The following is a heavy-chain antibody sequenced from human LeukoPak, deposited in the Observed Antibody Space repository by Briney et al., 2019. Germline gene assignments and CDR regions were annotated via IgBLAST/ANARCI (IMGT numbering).Heavy chain of an antibody. D-gene: IGHD1-26*01. CDR3: AVSSRYSGSYFDFDY. J-gene: IGHJ4*02. V-gene: IGHV1-46*01. Sequence: GASVKVSCKASGYTFTSYYMHWVRQAPGQGLEWMGIINPSGGSTSYAQKFQGRVTMTRDTSTSTVYIELSSLRSEDTAVYYCAVSSRYSGSYFDFDYWGQGTLVTVSS. CDR1: GYTFTSYY. CDR2: INPSGGST.